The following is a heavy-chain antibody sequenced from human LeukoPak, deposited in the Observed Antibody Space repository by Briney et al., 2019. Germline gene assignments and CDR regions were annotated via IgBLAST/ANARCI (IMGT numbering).Heavy chain of an antibody. CDR1: GFTFWSVW. Sequence: PGGSLRLSCAASGFTFWSVWMSWVRQAPGKGLEWVASIKQDGSEKYYADSVKGRFTISRDNAKNSLYLQMNSLRAEDTALYYCARGTTTCPYWGQGTLVTVSS. J-gene: IGHJ4*02. CDR3: ARGTTTCPY. CDR2: IKQDGSEK. V-gene: IGHV3-7*01. D-gene: IGHD1-7*01.